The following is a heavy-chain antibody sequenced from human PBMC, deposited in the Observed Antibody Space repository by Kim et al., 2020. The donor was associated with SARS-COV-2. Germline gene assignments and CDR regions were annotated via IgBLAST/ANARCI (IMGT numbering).Heavy chain of an antibody. J-gene: IGHJ6*02. CDR2: INPNSGGT. CDR1: GYTFTGYY. CDR3: ARDYYDSSGSSYGMDV. Sequence: ASVKVSCKASGYTFTGYYMHWVRQAPGQGLEWMGRINPNSGGTNYAQKFQGRVTMTRDTSISTAYMELSRLRSDDTAVYYCARDYYDSSGSSYGMDVWGQGTTVTVSS. V-gene: IGHV1-2*06. D-gene: IGHD3-22*01.